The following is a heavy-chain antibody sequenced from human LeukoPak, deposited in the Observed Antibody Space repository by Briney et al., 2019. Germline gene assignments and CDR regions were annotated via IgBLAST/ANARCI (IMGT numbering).Heavy chain of an antibody. CDR3: ARQTIAARPHWFDP. CDR1: GYTFTGYY. Sequence: GASVKVSCKASGYTFTGYYMHWVRQAPGQGLEWMGWINPNSGGTNYAQKFQDRVTMTRDTSISTAYMELSRLRSDDTAVYYCARQTIAARPHWFDPWGQGTLVTVSS. J-gene: IGHJ5*02. CDR2: INPNSGGT. V-gene: IGHV1-2*02. D-gene: IGHD6-6*01.